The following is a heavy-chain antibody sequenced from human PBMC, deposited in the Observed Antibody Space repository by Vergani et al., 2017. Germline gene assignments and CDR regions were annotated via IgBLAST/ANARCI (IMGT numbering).Heavy chain of an antibody. V-gene: IGHV1-24*01. J-gene: IGHJ6*02. CDR2: FDPEDGET. CDR3: ATPGRTVTRILGGYYYGMDV. CDR1: GYTLPELS. Sequence: QVQLVQSGAEVKKPGASVKVSCKVSGYTLPELSMHWVRQAPGKGLEWMGGFDPEDGETIYAQKFQGRVTMTEDTSTDTAYMELSSLRSEDTAVYYCATPGRTVTRILGGYYYGMDVWGQGTTVTVSS. D-gene: IGHD4-17*01.